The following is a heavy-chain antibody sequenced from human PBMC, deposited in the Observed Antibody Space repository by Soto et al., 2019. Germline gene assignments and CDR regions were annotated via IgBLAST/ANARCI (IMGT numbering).Heavy chain of an antibody. V-gene: IGHV1-69*12. J-gene: IGHJ6*02. CDR1: GGTFSSYA. CDR3: AVTMTNYYYYGMDV. CDR2: IIRIFGTA. D-gene: IGHD3-22*01. Sequence: QVQLVQSGAEVKKPGSSVKVSCKASGGTFSSYAVSWVRQAPGQGLEWMGGIIRIFGTADYAQKFQGRVTITAGESTGTAYMELSSLRSEDTAVYYCAVTMTNYYYYGMDVWGQGTTVTVSS.